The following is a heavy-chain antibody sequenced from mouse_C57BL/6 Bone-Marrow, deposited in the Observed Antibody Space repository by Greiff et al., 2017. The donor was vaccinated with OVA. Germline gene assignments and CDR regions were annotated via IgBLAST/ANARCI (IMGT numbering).Heavy chain of an antibody. CDR1: GFTFSDFY. J-gene: IGHJ1*03. CDR3: ARDEYYWYFDV. CDR2: SRNKANDYTT. V-gene: IGHV7-1*01. Sequence: EVQRVESGGGLVQSGRSLRLSCATSGFTFSDFYMEWVRQAPGKGLEWIAASRNKANDYTTEYSASVKGRFIVSRDTSQSILYRQMNALRAEDTAIYYCARDEYYWYFDVWGTGTTVTVSS.